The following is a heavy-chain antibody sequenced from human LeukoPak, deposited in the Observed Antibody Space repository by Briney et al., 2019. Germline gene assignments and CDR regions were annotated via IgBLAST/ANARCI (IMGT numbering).Heavy chain of an antibody. Sequence: SETLSLTCAVYGGSFSGYYWSWIRQPPGKGLEWIGEINHSGSTYYNPSLKSRVTISVDRSKNQFSLKLSSVTAADTAVYYCARYEAYSGYDLNAFDIWGQGTMVTVSS. D-gene: IGHD5-12*01. CDR2: INHSGST. V-gene: IGHV4-34*01. CDR3: ARYEAYSGYDLNAFDI. CDR1: GGSFSGYY. J-gene: IGHJ3*02.